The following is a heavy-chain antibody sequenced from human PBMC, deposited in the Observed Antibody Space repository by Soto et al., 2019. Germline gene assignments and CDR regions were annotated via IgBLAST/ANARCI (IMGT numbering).Heavy chain of an antibody. J-gene: IGHJ3*02. CDR2: IAHDGRYQ. CDR1: GFTFSSYV. Sequence: QVQLVESGGGVVQPGRSLRLSCAAFGFTFSSYVMHWVRQAPGKGLEWVAVIAHDGRYQYYADSVKGRFTISRDNSKNTLYLQMNSLKAEETAVYYCAKEADAFDIWGQGTMVTVSS. CDR3: AKEADAFDI. V-gene: IGHV3-30*18.